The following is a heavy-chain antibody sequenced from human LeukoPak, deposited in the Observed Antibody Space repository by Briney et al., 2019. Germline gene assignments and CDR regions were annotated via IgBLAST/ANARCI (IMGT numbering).Heavy chain of an antibody. CDR3: AVSSSDFWSGYYPYYYYMDV. Sequence: SVKVSCKASGGTFSSYAISWVRQAPGQGLEWMGGIIPIFGTADYAQKFQGRVTITADESTSTAYMELSSLRSEDTAVYYCAVSSSDFWSGYYPYYYYMDVWGKGTTVTVSS. V-gene: IGHV1-69*13. CDR1: GGTFSSYA. J-gene: IGHJ6*03. CDR2: IIPIFGTA. D-gene: IGHD3-3*01.